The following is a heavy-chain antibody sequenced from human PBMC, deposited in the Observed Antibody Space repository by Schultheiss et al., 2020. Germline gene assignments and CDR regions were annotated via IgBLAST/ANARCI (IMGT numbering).Heavy chain of an antibody. D-gene: IGHD6-6*01. CDR3: ASSSPNYYYGMDV. CDR2: ISGGNEYI. J-gene: IGHJ6*02. Sequence: GGSLRLSCAASGFTFSSYAMSWVRQAPGKGLEWVSSISGGNEYIYYADSVRGRFSISRDNAKNTLYLQMNSLRPEVSGVYYCASSSPNYYYGMDVWGQGTTVTVSS. CDR1: GFTFSSYA. V-gene: IGHV3-21*01.